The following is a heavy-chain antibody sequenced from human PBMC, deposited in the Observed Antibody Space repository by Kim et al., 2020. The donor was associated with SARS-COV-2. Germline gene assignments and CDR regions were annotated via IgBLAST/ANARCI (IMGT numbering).Heavy chain of an antibody. J-gene: IGHJ4*02. V-gene: IGHV1-46*01. D-gene: IGHD6-19*01. CDR3: ARGGIAEGGY. Sequence: KSDAQKFQGRVTMTRDTSTSTVYMELSSLRSEDTAVYYCARGGIAEGGYWGQGTLVTVSS. CDR2: K.